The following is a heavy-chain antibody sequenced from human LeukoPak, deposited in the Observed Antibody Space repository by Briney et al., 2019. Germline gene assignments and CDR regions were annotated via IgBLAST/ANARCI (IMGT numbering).Heavy chain of an antibody. V-gene: IGHV4-34*01. CDR1: GGSFSGYY. D-gene: IGHD6-13*01. CDR3: ASRGLAAAVWFDP. CDR2: INHSGST. Sequence: SETLSLTCAVYGGSFSGYYWSWIRQPPGKGLEWIGEINHSGSTNYNPSLKSRVTISVDTSKNQFSLKLSSVTAADTAVYYCASRGLAAAVWFDPWGQGTLVTVSS. J-gene: IGHJ5*02.